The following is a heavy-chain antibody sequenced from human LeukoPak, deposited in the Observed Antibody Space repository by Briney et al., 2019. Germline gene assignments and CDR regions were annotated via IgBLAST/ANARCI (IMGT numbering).Heavy chain of an antibody. CDR2: INPNSVGT. J-gene: IGHJ3*02. CDR3: ARGGVYDPTAFDI. CDR1: GYTFTGYY. D-gene: IGHD3-16*01. Sequence: ASLKVSCKASGYTFTGYYMHWGRQAPGQGLEWMGWINPNSVGTNYAQKIQGRVTMTRHTSISTAYMELSRLRSDDTAVYYCARGGVYDPTAFDIWGQGTMVAVSS. V-gene: IGHV1-2*02.